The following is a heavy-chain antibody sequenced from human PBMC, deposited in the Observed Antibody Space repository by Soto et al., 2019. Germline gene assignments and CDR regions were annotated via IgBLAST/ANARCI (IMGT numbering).Heavy chain of an antibody. J-gene: IGHJ3*02. CDR2: ISGSGGST. Sequence: GGSLRLSCAASGFTFSSYAMSWVRQAPGKGLEWVSAISGSGGSTYYADSVKGRFTISRDNSKNTLYLQMNSLRAEDTAVYYCAKDLYDSSGYYLSPFYIWRQGTMVTVS. CDR1: GFTFSSYA. V-gene: IGHV3-23*01. CDR3: AKDLYDSSGYYLSPFYI. D-gene: IGHD3-22*01.